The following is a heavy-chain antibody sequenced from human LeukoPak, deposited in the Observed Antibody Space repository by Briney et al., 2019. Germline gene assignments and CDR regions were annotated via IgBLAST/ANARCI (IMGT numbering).Heavy chain of an antibody. CDR1: GFTFSDYY. Sequence: GGSLRLSCAASGFTFSDYYMSWIRQAPGKGLEWVASINHNGNVNYYVDSVKGRFTISRDNAKNSLYLQMSNLRAEDTAVYFCARGGGLDVWGQGATVTVSS. J-gene: IGHJ6*02. D-gene: IGHD3-16*01. CDR2: INHNGNVN. V-gene: IGHV3-7*03. CDR3: ARGGGLDV.